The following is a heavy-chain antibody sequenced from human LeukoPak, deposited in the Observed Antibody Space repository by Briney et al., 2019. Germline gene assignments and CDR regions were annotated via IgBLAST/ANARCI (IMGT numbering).Heavy chain of an antibody. J-gene: IGHJ4*02. CDR1: GFTFSSYE. CDR2: ISSSGSTI. CDR3: AKGYCTNGVCYFDY. V-gene: IGHV3-48*03. D-gene: IGHD2-8*01. Sequence: PGGSLRLSCAASGFTFSSYEMNWVRQAPGKGLEWVSYISSSGSTIYYADSVKGRFTISRDNSKNTLYLQMNSLRAEDTAVYYCAKGYCTNGVCYFDYWGQGTLVTVSS.